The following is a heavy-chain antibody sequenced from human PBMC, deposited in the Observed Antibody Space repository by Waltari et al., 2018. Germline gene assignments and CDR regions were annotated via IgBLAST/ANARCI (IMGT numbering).Heavy chain of an antibody. D-gene: IGHD3-22*01. CDR3: ARVATKTYSSPVPGRPYYYGMDV. CDR1: GFTFSRYW. V-gene: IGHV3-74*01. J-gene: IGHJ6*02. CDR2: IISDGIST. Sequence: EEQLVESGGGLAQPGESLRLSCAASGFTFSRYWMDWVRQAPGKGLVWVSRIISDGISTTYADSVEGRFTISRDNAKNTLYVQMNRLRAEDTAVYYCARVATKTYSSPVPGRPYYYGMDVWGQGTTVTVSS.